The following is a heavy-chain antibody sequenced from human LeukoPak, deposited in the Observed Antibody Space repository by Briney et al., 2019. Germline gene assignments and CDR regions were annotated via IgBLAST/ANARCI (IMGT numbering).Heavy chain of an antibody. CDR3: ARVPEYSSSYYFDY. J-gene: IGHJ4*02. CDR2: INHSGST. D-gene: IGHD6-6*01. V-gene: IGHV4-34*01. CDR1: GGSFSGYY. Sequence: SETLSLTCAVYGGSFSGYYWSWIRQPPGKGLEWIGEINHSGSTNYSPSLKSRVTISVDTSKNQFSLKLSSVTAADTAVYYCARVPEYSSSYYFDYWGQGTLVTVSS.